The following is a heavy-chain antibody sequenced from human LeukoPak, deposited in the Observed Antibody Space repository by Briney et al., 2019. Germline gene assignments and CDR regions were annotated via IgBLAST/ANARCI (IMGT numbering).Heavy chain of an antibody. Sequence: GGSLRLSCAASGFTFRNYGMHWVRQAPGKGLEWVAFIRCDGSAAYYADSVKGRFTFSRDNSRNTLDLQMNSLRLEDTAVFYCAKAYAYHFDYWGQGTLVTVSS. J-gene: IGHJ4*02. V-gene: IGHV3-30*02. CDR1: GFTFRNYG. CDR3: AKAYAYHFDY. D-gene: IGHD3-16*01. CDR2: IRCDGSAA.